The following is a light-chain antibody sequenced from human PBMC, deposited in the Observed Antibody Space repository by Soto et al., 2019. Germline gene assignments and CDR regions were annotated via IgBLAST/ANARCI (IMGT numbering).Light chain of an antibody. CDR2: EGS. Sequence: QSVLAQPASGSGAPGQSITISCTGTSSDVGSYNLVSWYQQHPGKAPKLMIYEGSKRPSGVSNRFSGSKSGNTASLTISGLQAEDEADYYCCSYADSSTYVFGTGTKVT. CDR3: CSYADSSTYV. V-gene: IGLV2-23*01. CDR1: SSDVGSYNL. J-gene: IGLJ1*01.